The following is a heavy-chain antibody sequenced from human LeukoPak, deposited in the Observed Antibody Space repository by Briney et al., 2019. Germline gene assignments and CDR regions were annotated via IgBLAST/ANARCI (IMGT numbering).Heavy chain of an antibody. Sequence: GASVKVSCKASGYTFTSYGISWVRQAPGQGLEWMGWISAYNGNTNYAQKLQGRVTMTTDTSTSTAYMELRSLRSGDTAVYYCARDYDFWSGYYPYYFDYWGQGTLVTVSS. V-gene: IGHV1-18*01. D-gene: IGHD3-3*01. CDR1: GYTFTSYG. CDR3: ARDYDFWSGYYPYYFDY. J-gene: IGHJ4*02. CDR2: ISAYNGNT.